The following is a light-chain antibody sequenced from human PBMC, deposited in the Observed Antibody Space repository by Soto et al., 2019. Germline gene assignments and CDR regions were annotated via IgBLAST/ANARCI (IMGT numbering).Light chain of an antibody. Sequence: QSALTQPPSVSGAPGQRVTISCTGSSSNIGAGYDVHWYQHLPGIAPKLLIYGDTYRPSGVPDRFSGSKSGTSASLDITVLQAEDEADYYCQSYDSSRSGWVFGGGTKLTVL. J-gene: IGLJ3*02. CDR3: QSYDSSRSGWV. CDR2: GDT. CDR1: SSNIGAGYD. V-gene: IGLV1-40*01.